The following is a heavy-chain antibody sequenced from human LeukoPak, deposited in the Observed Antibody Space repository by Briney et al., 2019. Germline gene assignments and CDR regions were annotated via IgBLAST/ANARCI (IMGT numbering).Heavy chain of an antibody. Sequence: ASVKVSCKTSGYTFTGYYLHWVRQAPGQGPEWMERIDPNSGGTNYAQKFQGRVTVTRDTSTNTVYMELSGLRSDDTAVYYCARVPGPYTTSRFDYWGQGTLVTVSS. J-gene: IGHJ4*02. CDR2: IDPNSGGT. D-gene: IGHD2-2*02. CDR1: GYTFTGYY. V-gene: IGHV1-2*02. CDR3: ARVPGPYTTSRFDY.